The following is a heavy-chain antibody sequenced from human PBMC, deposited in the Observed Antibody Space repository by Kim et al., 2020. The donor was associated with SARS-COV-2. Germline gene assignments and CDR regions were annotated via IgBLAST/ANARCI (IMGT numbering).Heavy chain of an antibody. D-gene: IGHD4-17*01. Sequence: YAHSVKVRFNIHRDNAKNSLYLQVNNLRADDTAVYYCARRTTVVTSAFDIWGQGTMVTVSS. CDR3: ARRTTVVTSAFDI. J-gene: IGHJ3*02. V-gene: IGHV3-11*03.